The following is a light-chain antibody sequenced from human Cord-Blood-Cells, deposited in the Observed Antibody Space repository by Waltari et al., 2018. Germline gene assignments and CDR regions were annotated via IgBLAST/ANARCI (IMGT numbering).Light chain of an antibody. V-gene: IGKV3D-15*01. CDR2: GAS. J-gene: IGKJ1*01. CDR3: QQYNNWPRT. CDR1: QSVSSN. Sequence: EIVMTQSPATLSVSQGERATLSYRASQSVSSNLAWYQQKPGQAPRLLIYGASTRATGIPARFSGSGSGTEFTLTISSLQSEDFAVYYCQQYNNWPRTFGQGTKVEIK.